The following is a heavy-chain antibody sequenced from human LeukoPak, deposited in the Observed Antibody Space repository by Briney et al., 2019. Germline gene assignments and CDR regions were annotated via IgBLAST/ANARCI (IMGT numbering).Heavy chain of an antibody. CDR1: GYTFTGYY. Sequence: ASVKVSCKASGYTFTGYYMHWVRHAPGQGLGLMGWINPNSGGTNYAQKFQGRVTMTRDTSISTAYIELSRLRSDDTAVYYCARSLGYSYGYPHDYWGQGTLVTVSS. D-gene: IGHD5-18*01. V-gene: IGHV1-2*02. CDR3: ARSLGYSYGYPHDY. J-gene: IGHJ4*02. CDR2: INPNSGGT.